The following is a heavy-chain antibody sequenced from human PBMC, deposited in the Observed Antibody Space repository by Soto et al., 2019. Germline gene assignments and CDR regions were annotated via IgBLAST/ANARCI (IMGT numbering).Heavy chain of an antibody. Sequence: GKGLEWVAYICSSSSTIYYADSVKGRLTISRDNAKNSLYLQMNSLRAEDTAVYYCARDHIVVVPAAMLDYYYYMDVWGKGTTVTVSS. CDR3: ARDHIVVVPAAMLDYYYYMDV. V-gene: IGHV3-48*01. D-gene: IGHD2-2*01. J-gene: IGHJ6*03. CDR2: ICSSSSTI.